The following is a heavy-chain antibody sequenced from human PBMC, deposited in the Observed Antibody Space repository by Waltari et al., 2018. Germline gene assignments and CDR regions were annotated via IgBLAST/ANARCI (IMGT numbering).Heavy chain of an antibody. V-gene: IGHV3-53*01. D-gene: IGHD3-16*01. J-gene: IGHJ4*02. CDR1: GFTVRDNY. Sequence: EEQLVESGGRLVQSGGSLRLSCAASGFTVRDNYMTWVRQAPGKGLSWVSVIYNDGSTFYAESVKGRFTISREISRNEVSLQMHSVRGDDAGIYYCAREWSNATTWFGGYFDLWGQGTQVIVSS. CDR3: AREWSNATTWFGGYFDL. CDR2: IYNDGST.